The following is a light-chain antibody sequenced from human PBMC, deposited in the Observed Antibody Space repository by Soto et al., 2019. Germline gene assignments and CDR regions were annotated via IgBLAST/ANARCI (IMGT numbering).Light chain of an antibody. Sequence: ILFAQSPGTLSLSPVERATLSCRASQTVTSDYLAWYQQKPGKAPRLLIYGASDRATGIPERFSASGSGTDFTLTISRLEPQDFATYYCQQNGDSPLTFGGGTKVDIK. CDR3: QQNGDSPLT. CDR1: QTVTSDY. V-gene: IGKV3-20*01. J-gene: IGKJ4*01. CDR2: GAS.